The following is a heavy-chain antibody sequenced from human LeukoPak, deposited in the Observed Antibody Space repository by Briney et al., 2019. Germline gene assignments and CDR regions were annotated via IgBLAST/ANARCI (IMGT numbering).Heavy chain of an antibody. CDR1: GGSISSYY. J-gene: IGHJ6*02. CDR2: IYYSGST. CDR3: ASLRGYSYGYYYYYYGMDV. V-gene: IGHV4-59*01. Sequence: ASETLSLTCTVSGGSISSYYWSWIRQPPGKGLEWIGCIYYSGSTNYNPSLKSRVTISVDTSKNQFSLKLSSVTAADTAVYYCASLRGYSYGYYYYYYGMDVWGQGTTVTVSS. D-gene: IGHD5-18*01.